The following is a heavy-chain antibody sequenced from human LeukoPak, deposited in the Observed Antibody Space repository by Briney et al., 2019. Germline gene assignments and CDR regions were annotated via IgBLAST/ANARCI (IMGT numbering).Heavy chain of an antibody. CDR1: GYKFTNYW. Sequence: GGSLKISCKASGYKFTNYWIGWVRQMPGKGLEWMTIIYPGDSETRYSPSFQGQVTISADKSIGTTYLQWSSLKASDTAIYYCARALRTGQGDYVPVLWGQGTLVTVSS. CDR2: IYPGDSET. CDR3: ARALRTGQGDYVPVL. D-gene: IGHD3-16*01. V-gene: IGHV5-51*01. J-gene: IGHJ4*02.